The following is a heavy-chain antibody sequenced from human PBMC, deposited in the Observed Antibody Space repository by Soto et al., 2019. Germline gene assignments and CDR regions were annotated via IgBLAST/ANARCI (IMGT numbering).Heavy chain of an antibody. CDR3: ARYSSSWQGSWFDP. D-gene: IGHD6-13*01. Sequence: PGGSLRLSCAASGFTVSSNYMSWVRQAPGKGLEWVSVIYRGGSTYYADSVKGRFTISRHNSKNTLYLQMNSLSAEDTAVYYCARYSSSWQGSWFDPWGQGTLVTVSS. CDR2: IYRGGST. J-gene: IGHJ5*02. CDR1: GFTVSSNY. V-gene: IGHV3-53*01.